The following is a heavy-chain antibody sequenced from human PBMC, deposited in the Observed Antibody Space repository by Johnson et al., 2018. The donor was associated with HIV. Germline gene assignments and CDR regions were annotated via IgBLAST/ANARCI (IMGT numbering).Heavy chain of an antibody. V-gene: IGHV3-33*08. D-gene: IGHD5-18*01. CDR3: ARGPVDTAMGNDAFDI. CDR1: GFTFRTSG. CDR2: IWYDGSNK. Sequence: QVQLVESGGGVVQPGRSLRLSCAVSGFTFRTSGMHWVRQAPGQGLEWVAVIWYDGSNKYYADSVKGRFTISRDNAKNLVYLQMNSLRAEDTAVYYCARGPVDTAMGNDAFDIWGQGTMVTVSS. J-gene: IGHJ3*02.